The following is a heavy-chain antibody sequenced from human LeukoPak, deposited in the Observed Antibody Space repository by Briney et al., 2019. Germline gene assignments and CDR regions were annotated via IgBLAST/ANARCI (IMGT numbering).Heavy chain of an antibody. J-gene: IGHJ4*02. V-gene: IGHV3-23*01. CDR2: ISGSGGST. Sequence: GGSLRLSCAASGFTFSGYAMSWVRQAPGKGLEWVSGISGSGGSTYYADSVKGRFTISRDNSKNTLYLQMNSLRAEDTAVYYCAKGGDYDSSGYDNDYWGQGTLVTVSS. D-gene: IGHD3-22*01. CDR1: GFTFSGYA. CDR3: AKGGDYDSSGYDNDY.